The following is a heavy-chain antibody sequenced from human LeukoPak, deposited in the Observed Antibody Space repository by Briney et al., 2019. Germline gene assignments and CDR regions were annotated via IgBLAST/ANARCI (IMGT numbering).Heavy chain of an antibody. Sequence: GGSLRLSCAASGFTFSSYAMHWVRQAPGKGLEWVAVISYDGSNKYYADSVKGRFTISRDNSKNTLYLQMNSLRAEDTAVYYCARDGITMVRGVPFDYWGQGTLVTVSS. D-gene: IGHD3-10*01. J-gene: IGHJ4*02. CDR1: GFTFSSYA. V-gene: IGHV3-30-3*01. CDR2: ISYDGSNK. CDR3: ARDGITMVRGVPFDY.